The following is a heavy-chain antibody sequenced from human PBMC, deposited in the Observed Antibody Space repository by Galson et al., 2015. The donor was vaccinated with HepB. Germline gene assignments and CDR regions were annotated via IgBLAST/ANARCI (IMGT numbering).Heavy chain of an antibody. V-gene: IGHV3-48*03. CDR2: ISSSGSTI. Sequence: LRLSCAASGFTFSSYEMNWVRQAPGKGLEWVSYISSSGSTIYYADSVKGRFTISRDNAKNSLYLQMNSLRAEDTAVYYCARLPPRVFGVVIIKGGWSGMDVWGQGTTVTVSS. D-gene: IGHD3-3*01. CDR1: GFTFSSYE. CDR3: ARLPPRVFGVVIIKGGWSGMDV. J-gene: IGHJ6*02.